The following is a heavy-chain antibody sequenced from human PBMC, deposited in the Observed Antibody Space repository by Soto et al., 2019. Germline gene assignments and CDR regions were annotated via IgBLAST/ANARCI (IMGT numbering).Heavy chain of an antibody. CDR2: TYYRSKWYH. Sequence: QVQLQQSGPGLVKPSQTLSLTCAISGESVSTNSATWDWIRQSPSRGLEWLGRTYYRSKWYHDYAVSVKGLIAINADTSNNRLSLQLNSVTPDDTAVYYCARLIGDSWLDSWGQGTLVTVSS. J-gene: IGHJ5*01. V-gene: IGHV6-1*01. CDR3: ARLIGDSWLDS. CDR1: GESVSTNSAT. D-gene: IGHD2-8*01.